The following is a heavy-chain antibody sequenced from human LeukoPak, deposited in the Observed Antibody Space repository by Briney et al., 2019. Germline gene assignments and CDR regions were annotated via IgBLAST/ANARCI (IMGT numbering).Heavy chain of an antibody. J-gene: IGHJ4*02. CDR2: IYSGGNI. CDR3: AKDLTVIRY. CDR1: GFTVSSNY. V-gene: IGHV3-53*01. Sequence: PGGSLRLSCAASGFTVSSNYMSWVRQAPGKGLEWVSVIYSGGNIYYGDSVKGRFTISRDNSKNTLYLQMNSLSAEDTAVYYCAKDLTVIRYWGQGTLVTVSS. D-gene: IGHD2-21*02.